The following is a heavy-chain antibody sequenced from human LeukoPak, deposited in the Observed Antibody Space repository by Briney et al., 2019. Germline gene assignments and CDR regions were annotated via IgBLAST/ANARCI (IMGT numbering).Heavy chain of an antibody. CDR2: MYHSGST. Sequence: SETLSLTCAVSGYSISSGYYWGWIRQPPGKGLEWIANMYHSGSTYYNPSLKSRVTLSVDTSKNQFSLKMSSVTAADTAVYYCGRDRSGGYSVDYWGQGTLVTVS. D-gene: IGHD1-26*01. CDR3: GRDRSGGYSVDY. J-gene: IGHJ4*02. V-gene: IGHV4-38-2*02. CDR1: GYSISSGYY.